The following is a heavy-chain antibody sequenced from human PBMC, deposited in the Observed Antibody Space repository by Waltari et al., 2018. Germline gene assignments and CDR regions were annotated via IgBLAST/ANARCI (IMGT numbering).Heavy chain of an antibody. CDR2: IYYSVGT. J-gene: IGHJ5*02. CDR3: ARAHPFSGSSRGGYFDP. CDR1: GASTTAAPYY. Sequence: QVQLQESGPRLVKPSQTLSLTCTVAGASTTAAPYYWSWIRPPPEKGLEWIGYIYYSVGTYYTPSLQTPVTMSLDTSKNHFSLKLSSVTAADTAVYYCARAHPFSGSSRGGYFDPWGQGTLVIVSS. D-gene: IGHD3-16*01. V-gene: IGHV4-31*01.